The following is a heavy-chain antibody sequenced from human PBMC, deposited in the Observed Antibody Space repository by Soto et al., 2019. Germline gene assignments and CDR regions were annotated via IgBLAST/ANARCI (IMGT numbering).Heavy chain of an antibody. J-gene: IGHJ5*02. CDR1: GFTFSSYA. D-gene: IGHD6-6*01. V-gene: IGHV3-7*01. CDR2: IKQDGSEK. Sequence: PGGSLRLSCATSGFTFSSYAMVWVRQAPGKGLEWVANIKQDGSEKYYVDSVKGRFTISRDNAKNSLYLQMNSLRAEDTAVYYCARSIAARLNWFDPWGQGTLVTVSS. CDR3: ARSIAARLNWFDP.